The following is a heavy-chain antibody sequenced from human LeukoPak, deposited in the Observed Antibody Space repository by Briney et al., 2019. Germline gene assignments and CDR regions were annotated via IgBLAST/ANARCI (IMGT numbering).Heavy chain of an antibody. D-gene: IGHD2-15*01. CDR2: INPNSGGT. V-gene: IGHV1-2*02. CDR1: GYTFTGYY. CDR3: ARDPLGYCSGGSCYGYYYYGMDV. Sequence: ASVKVSCKASGYTFTGYYMHWVRQAPGQGLEWMGWINPNSGGTNYAQKFQGRVTMTRDTSTSTAYMELSRLRSDDTAVYYCARDPLGYCSGGSCYGYYYYGMDVWGQGTTVTVSS. J-gene: IGHJ6*02.